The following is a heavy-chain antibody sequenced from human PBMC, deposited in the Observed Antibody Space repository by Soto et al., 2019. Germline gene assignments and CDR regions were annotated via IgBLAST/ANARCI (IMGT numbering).Heavy chain of an antibody. V-gene: IGHV4-31*03. D-gene: IGHD6-13*01. CDR2: IYYSGST. CDR3: ARAYSSSWYGKNYYYYYGMDV. Sequence: SETLSLTCTVSGGSISSGGYYWSWIRQHPGKGLEWIGYIYYSGSTYYNPSLKSRVTISVDTSKNQFSLKLSSVTAADTAVYYCARAYSSSWYGKNYYYYYGMDVWGQGTTVTVSS. CDR1: GGSISSGGYY. J-gene: IGHJ6*02.